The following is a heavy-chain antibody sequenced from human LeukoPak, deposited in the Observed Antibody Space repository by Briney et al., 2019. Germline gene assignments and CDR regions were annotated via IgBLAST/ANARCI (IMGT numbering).Heavy chain of an antibody. CDR3: ARGRRGEAMGTPYYYYYMDV. J-gene: IGHJ6*03. Sequence: GGSLRLSCAASGFTFSDYYMSWIRQAPGKGLAWVSYISSSGSTIYYADSVKGRFTISRDNAKNSLYLQMNSLRAEDTAVYYCARGRRGEAMGTPYYYYYMDVWGKGTTVTVSS. V-gene: IGHV3-11*01. CDR1: GFTFSDYY. CDR2: ISSSGSTI. D-gene: IGHD5-18*01.